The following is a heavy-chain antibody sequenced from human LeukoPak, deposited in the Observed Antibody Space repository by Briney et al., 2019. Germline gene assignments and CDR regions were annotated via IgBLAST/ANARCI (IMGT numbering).Heavy chain of an antibody. J-gene: IGHJ5*02. Sequence: TGGSLRLSCAASGFTFSSYSMNWVRQAPGKGLEWVSSISSSSSYIYYADSVKGRFTISRDNSKNTLYLQMNSLRAEDTAVYYCAKHRPYYDFWSGLNWFDPWGQGTLVTVSS. CDR2: ISSSSSYI. D-gene: IGHD3-3*01. CDR1: GFTFSSYS. CDR3: AKHRPYYDFWSGLNWFDP. V-gene: IGHV3-21*04.